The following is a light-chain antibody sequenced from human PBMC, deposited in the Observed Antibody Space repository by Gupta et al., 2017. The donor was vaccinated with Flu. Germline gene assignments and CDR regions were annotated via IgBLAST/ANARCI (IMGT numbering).Light chain of an antibody. CDR2: GNN. Sequence: QSPLTQPPSVSGAPGQRLTISCTGSSSDIGAGYDVHWYQQVPGTAPKLLIYGNNNRPSGVPDRFSGSKSGTSASLAITGLQAEDEADYYCQSYDSSLSGSVFGGGTKVTVL. CDR3: QSYDSSLSGSV. V-gene: IGLV1-40*01. J-gene: IGLJ3*02. CDR1: SSDIGAGYD.